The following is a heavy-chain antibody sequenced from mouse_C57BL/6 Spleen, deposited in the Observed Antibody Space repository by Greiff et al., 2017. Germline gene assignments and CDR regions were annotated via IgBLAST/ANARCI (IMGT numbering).Heavy chain of an antibody. CDR3: TREGPSYYSNYEGAY. V-gene: IGHV5-9-1*02. CDR2: ISSGGDYI. D-gene: IGHD2-5*01. Sequence: EVMLVESGEGLVKPGGSLKLSCAASGFTFSSYAMSWVRQTPEKRLEWVAYISSGGDYIYYADTVKGRFTISRDNARNTLYLQMSSLKSEDTAMYYCTREGPSYYSNYEGAYWGQGTLVTVSA. J-gene: IGHJ3*01. CDR1: GFTFSSYA.